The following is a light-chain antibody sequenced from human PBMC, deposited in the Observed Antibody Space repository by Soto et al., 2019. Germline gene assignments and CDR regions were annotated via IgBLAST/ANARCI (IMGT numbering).Light chain of an antibody. CDR2: SIN. J-gene: IGLJ3*02. Sequence: VLTQPPSASATPGQTVTISCSGRYSNIGSNFVSWYQRLPGTAPKLLIYSINQRPSGVPDRFSGSKSGTSASLTISGLQSEDEADYFCSSWDDSLDGPVFGGGTKLTVL. V-gene: IGLV1-44*01. CDR3: SSWDDSLDGPV. CDR1: YSNIGSNF.